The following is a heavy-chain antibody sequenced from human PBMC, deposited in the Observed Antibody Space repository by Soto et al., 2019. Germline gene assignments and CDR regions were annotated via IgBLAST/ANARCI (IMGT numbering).Heavy chain of an antibody. CDR2: IDPSDSYT. CDR3: ASIIVVVPAAIRHYYYGMDV. Sequence: ESLKISCKGSGYSFTSYWISWVRQMPGKGLEWMGRIDPSDSYTNYSPSFQGHVTISADKPISTAYLQWSSLKASDTAMYYCASIIVVVPAAIRHYYYGMDVWGQGTTVTVSS. V-gene: IGHV5-10-1*01. CDR1: GYSFTSYW. D-gene: IGHD2-2*02. J-gene: IGHJ6*02.